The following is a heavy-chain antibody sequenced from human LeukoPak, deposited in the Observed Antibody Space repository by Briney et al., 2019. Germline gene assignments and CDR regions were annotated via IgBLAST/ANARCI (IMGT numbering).Heavy chain of an antibody. CDR2: ISYDGSNK. CDR1: GFTFSSYA. J-gene: IGHJ4*02. V-gene: IGHV3-30-3*01. D-gene: IGHD3-22*01. CDR3: APVVVYDRSGTVDY. Sequence: GGSLRLSCAASGFTFSSYAMHWVRQAPGKGLEWVAVISYDGSNKYYADSVKGRFTISRDNSKNTLYLQMNSLRAEDTAVYYCAPVVVYDRSGTVDYWGQGTLVTVSS.